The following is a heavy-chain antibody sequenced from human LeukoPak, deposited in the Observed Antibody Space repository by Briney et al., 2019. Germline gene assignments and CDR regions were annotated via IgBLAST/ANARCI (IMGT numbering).Heavy chain of an antibody. Sequence: SVKVSCKASGGTFSSYAISWVRQAPGQGLEWMGGIIPIFGTANYAQKFQGRVTITADESTSTAYMELSSLRSEATAVYYCARWRASGGYYYYYYMDVWGKGTTVTVSS. CDR3: ARWRASGGYYYYYYMDV. V-gene: IGHV1-69*13. J-gene: IGHJ6*03. CDR2: IIPIFGTA. D-gene: IGHD3-10*01. CDR1: GGTFSSYA.